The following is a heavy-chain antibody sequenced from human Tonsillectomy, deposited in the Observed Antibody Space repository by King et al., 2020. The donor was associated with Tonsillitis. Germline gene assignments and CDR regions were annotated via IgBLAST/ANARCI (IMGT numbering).Heavy chain of an antibody. CDR1: GFTFSSYG. J-gene: IGHJ6*02. D-gene: IGHD3-3*01. CDR2: IWDDGSNK. Sequence: VQLVESGGGVVQPGRSLRLSCAASGFTFSSYGMHWVRQAPGKGLEWVAVIWDDGSNKYYADSVKGRFTISRDNSKNTLYLQMNSLRAEDTAVYYCARDSHDFWSGYFNYYYGMDVWGQGTTVTVSS. V-gene: IGHV3-33*01. CDR3: ARDSHDFWSGYFNYYYGMDV.